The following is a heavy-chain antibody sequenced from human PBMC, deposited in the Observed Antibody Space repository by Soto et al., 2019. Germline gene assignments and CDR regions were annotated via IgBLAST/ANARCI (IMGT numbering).Heavy chain of an antibody. CDR3: TRRLSGTYYPANIDY. CDR1: GGSVSMCSYY. Sequence: PSETLSLTCTVSGGSVSMCSYYWGWIRQPPGKGLEWIGSISYSGSTYYNPSLKSRLTISVDMSKNQFSLKLSSVTAADSAVYYCTRRLSGTYYPANIDYWGQGTVVT. J-gene: IGHJ4*02. D-gene: IGHD1-26*01. V-gene: IGHV4-39*01. CDR2: ISYSGST.